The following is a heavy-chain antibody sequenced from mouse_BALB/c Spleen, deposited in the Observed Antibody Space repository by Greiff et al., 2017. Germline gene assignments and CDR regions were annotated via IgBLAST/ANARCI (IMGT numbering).Heavy chain of an antibody. CDR1: GFSLSTSGMG. CDR2: IYWDDDK. Sequence: QVTLKVSGPGILQPSQTLSLTCSFSGFSLSTSGMGVSWIRQPSGKGLEWLAHIYWDDDKRYNPSLKSRLTISKDTSRNQVFLKITSVDTADTATYYCARLYRYEDYYAMDYWGQGTSVTVSS. J-gene: IGHJ4*01. V-gene: IGHV8-12*01. CDR3: ARLYRYEDYYAMDY. D-gene: IGHD2-14*01.